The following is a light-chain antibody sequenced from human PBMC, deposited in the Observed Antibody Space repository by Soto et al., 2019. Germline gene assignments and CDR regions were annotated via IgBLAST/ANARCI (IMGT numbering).Light chain of an antibody. V-gene: IGKV1-12*01. Sequence: SPSVGDRFTITCLASQGIGAWLAWYQQKPCKAPNLLIYAASSLQSGVPSRFSGSGSGTHFTLTISSLQPEDFGTYYCQQAHSFPLTFGGGTKVDIK. CDR3: QQAHSFPLT. CDR1: QGIGAW. J-gene: IGKJ4*01. CDR2: AAS.